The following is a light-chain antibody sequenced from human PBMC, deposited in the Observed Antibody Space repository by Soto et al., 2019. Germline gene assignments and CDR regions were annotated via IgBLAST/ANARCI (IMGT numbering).Light chain of an antibody. J-gene: IGLJ3*02. CDR1: SSNIGAGYD. Sequence: QSVLTQPPSVSGAPGQRVTISCTGSSSNIGAGYDVHWYQQLPGTAPKLLIYGNSIRPSGIPDRLSGSKSGTSASLAITGIQAEDEADYYCQSYDSSLSGWVFGGGTKLTVL. CDR3: QSYDSSLSGWV. V-gene: IGLV1-40*01. CDR2: GNS.